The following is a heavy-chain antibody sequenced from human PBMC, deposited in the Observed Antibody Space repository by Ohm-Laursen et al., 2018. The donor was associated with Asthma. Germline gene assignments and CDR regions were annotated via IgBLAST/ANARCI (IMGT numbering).Heavy chain of an antibody. CDR3: AADLLRWQRGRGSYWYFDL. J-gene: IGHJ2*01. CDR1: GFTFTSSA. CDR2: IVVGSGNT. V-gene: IGHV1-58*01. Sequence: AASVKVSCKASGFTFTSSAVQWVRQARGQRLEWIGWIVVGSGNTNYAQKFQERVTITRDMSTSTAYMELSSLRSEDTAVYYCAADLLRWQRGRGSYWYFDLWGRGTLVTVSS. D-gene: IGHD4-23*01.